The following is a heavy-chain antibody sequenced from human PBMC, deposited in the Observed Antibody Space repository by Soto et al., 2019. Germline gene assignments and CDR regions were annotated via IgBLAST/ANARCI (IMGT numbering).Heavy chain of an antibody. V-gene: IGHV3-23*01. CDR2: ISGGGLNT. J-gene: IGHJ6*01. CDR3: ANSPDFYYYGMDV. Sequence: EVQLLESGGGLVQPGGSQRLSCAASGFTFSAYAMTWVRQAPGKGLEWVSSISGGGLNTYYADSVKGRFTISRDNSKNTVSLQMNSLRADDAAVYYCANSPDFYYYGMDVWGQGTTVTVS. CDR1: GFTFSAYA.